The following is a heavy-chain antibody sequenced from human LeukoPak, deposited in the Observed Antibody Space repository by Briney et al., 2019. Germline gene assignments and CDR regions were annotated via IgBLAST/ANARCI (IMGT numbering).Heavy chain of an antibody. D-gene: IGHD6-13*01. Sequence: TLSLTCAVSGGSISSGGYSWSWIRQPPGKGLEWIGYIYHSGSTYYNPSLKSRVTISVDRSKNQFSLKLSSVTAADTAVYCCARAVAAAGVDPWGQGTLVTVSS. CDR3: ARAVAAAGVDP. CDR1: GGSISSGGYS. V-gene: IGHV4-30-2*01. J-gene: IGHJ5*02. CDR2: IYHSGST.